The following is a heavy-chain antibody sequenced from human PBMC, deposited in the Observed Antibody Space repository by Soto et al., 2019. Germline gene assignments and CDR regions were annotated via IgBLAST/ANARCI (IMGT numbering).Heavy chain of an antibody. Sequence: GGSLRLSCAASGFTFSSYSMNWVRQAPGKGLEWVSYISSSSSTIYYADSVKGRFTISRDNAKNSLYLQMNSLRAEDTAVYYCARDLDGDPSRTDYWGQGTLVTVSS. CDR3: ARDLDGDPSRTDY. V-gene: IGHV3-48*01. CDR1: GFTFSSYS. J-gene: IGHJ4*02. CDR2: ISSSSSTI. D-gene: IGHD4-17*01.